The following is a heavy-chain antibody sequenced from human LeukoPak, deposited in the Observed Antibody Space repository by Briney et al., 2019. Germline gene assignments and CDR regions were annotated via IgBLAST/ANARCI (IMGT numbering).Heavy chain of an antibody. CDR2: ISSSSSYI. V-gene: IGHV3-21*01. Sequence: PGGSLRLSCAASGFTISSYSMNWVRQAPGKGLEWDSSISSSSSYIYYADSVKGRFTISRDNAKNSLYLQMNSLRAEDTAVYYCARDRQQWQVDYWGQGTLVTVSS. J-gene: IGHJ4*02. CDR3: ARDRQQWQVDY. D-gene: IGHD6-19*01. CDR1: GFTISSYS.